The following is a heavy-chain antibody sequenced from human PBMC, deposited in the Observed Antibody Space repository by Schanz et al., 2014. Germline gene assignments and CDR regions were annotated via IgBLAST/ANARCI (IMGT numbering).Heavy chain of an antibody. V-gene: IGHV3-33*08. CDR1: GFTVSAYS. Sequence: VQVVESGGGLVRPGGSLRLSCSGFTVSAYSANWVRQAPGKGLEWVAVIWYDGNKKYYADSVKGRFTVSRDNSKNTVDLQMDSLRADDTAVYYCARYNSGHSDYWGQGTLVTVSS. J-gene: IGHJ4*02. D-gene: IGHD6-19*01. CDR3: ARYNSGHSDY. CDR2: IWYDGNKK.